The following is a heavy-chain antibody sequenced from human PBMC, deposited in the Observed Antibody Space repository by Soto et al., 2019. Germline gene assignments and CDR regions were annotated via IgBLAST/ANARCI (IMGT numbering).Heavy chain of an antibody. V-gene: IGHV3-74*01. CDR2: VNTDGSTT. CDR3: TRGAWDCGSASCLINR. Sequence: GGSLRLSCEASGFIFSNFWMHWVRQVPGRGLVWVSGVNTDGSTTAYADSVKGRFTISRDNARKKVFLEMNSLRAEETAIYYCTRGAWDCGSASCLINRWGQGTLVTVSS. J-gene: IGHJ5*02. D-gene: IGHD2-2*01. CDR1: GFIFSNFW.